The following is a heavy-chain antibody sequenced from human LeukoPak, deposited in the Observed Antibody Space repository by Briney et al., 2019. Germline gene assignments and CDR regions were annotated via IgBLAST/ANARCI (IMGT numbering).Heavy chain of an antibody. J-gene: IGHJ1*01. CDR3: ARDGHYDILTGYFQD. Sequence: GGSLRLSCTASGFTFSDYYMSWIRQAPGKGLEWVSYITNSGTTIYYADSVKGRFTISRDNAKNSLYLQMNSLRAEDTAVYYCARDGHYDILTGYFQDWGQGTLVTVSS. CDR1: GFTFSDYY. CDR2: ITNSGTTI. D-gene: IGHD3-9*01. V-gene: IGHV3-11*01.